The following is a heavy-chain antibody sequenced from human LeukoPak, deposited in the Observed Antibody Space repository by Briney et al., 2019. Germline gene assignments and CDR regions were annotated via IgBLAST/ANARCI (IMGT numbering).Heavy chain of an antibody. D-gene: IGHD3-3*01. J-gene: IGHJ4*02. Sequence: GGSLRLSCVASGFIFDDYGMAWDRQGPGKGLEWVSGINWNGYSTEYADSVKGRFTISRDNAKNSLYLEMNSLTAEDTAFYYCPRGGFDFRRGYRAFDSWGQGTLVTVSS. CDR2: INWNGYST. V-gene: IGHV3-20*04. CDR1: GFIFDDYG. CDR3: PRGGFDFRRGYRAFDS.